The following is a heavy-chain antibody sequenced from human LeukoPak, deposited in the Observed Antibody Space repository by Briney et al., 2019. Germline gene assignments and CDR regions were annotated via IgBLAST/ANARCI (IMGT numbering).Heavy chain of an antibody. V-gene: IGHV4-34*01. CDR3: AREEEQLVLWLDP. J-gene: IGHJ5*02. Sequence: SETLSLTCAVYGGSFSGYYWSWIRQPPGKGLEWIGEINHSGSTNYNPSLKSRVTITVDTSKNQFSPKLSSVTAADTAVYYCAREEEQLVLWLDPWGQGTLVTVSS. D-gene: IGHD6-6*01. CDR1: GGSFSGYY. CDR2: INHSGST.